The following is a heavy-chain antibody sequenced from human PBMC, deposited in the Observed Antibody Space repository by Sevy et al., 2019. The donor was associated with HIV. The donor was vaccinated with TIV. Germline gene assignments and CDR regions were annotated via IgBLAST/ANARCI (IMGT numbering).Heavy chain of an antibody. J-gene: IGHJ6*02. D-gene: IGHD3-3*01. CDR3: ASGGSGDVWNYGYYYYGMDV. Sequence: ASVKVSCKASGDTFSTYDINWVRQAPGQGLEWMGWMSPKSGSTGFAQKFQGRLTRTRDTSINTAYMELSGLRSEDTAVYYCASGGSGDVWNYGYYYYGMDVWGQGTTVTVSS. V-gene: IGHV1-8*02. CDR2: MSPKSGST. CDR1: GDTFSTYD.